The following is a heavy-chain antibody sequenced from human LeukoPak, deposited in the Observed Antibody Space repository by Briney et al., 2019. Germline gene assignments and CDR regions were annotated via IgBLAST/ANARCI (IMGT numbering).Heavy chain of an antibody. V-gene: IGHV4-31*03. CDR2: IYYSGST. CDR1: GGSISSGGYY. CDR3: ARGGKWFGELLARPNWFDP. J-gene: IGHJ5*02. D-gene: IGHD3-10*01. Sequence: PSQTLSLTCTVSGGSISSGGYYWSWIRQHPGKGLEWIGYIYYSGSTYYNPSLKSRVTISVDTSKNQFSLKLSSVTAADTAVYYCARGGKWFGELLARPNWFDPWGQGTLVTVSS.